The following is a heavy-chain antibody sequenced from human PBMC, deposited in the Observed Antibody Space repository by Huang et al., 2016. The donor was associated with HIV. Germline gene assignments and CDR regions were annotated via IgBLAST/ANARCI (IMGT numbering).Heavy chain of an antibody. CDR1: GFTFSSYW. Sequence: EVQLVESGGGLVQPGGSLRLSCAASGFTFSSYWMHWVRQAPGKGRGCVSRVNSDGSSTSYADSVKGRFTISRDNAKNTLYLQMNSLRAEDTAVYYCARDSQQWLVEDYWGQGTLVTVSS. CDR2: VNSDGSST. D-gene: IGHD6-19*01. V-gene: IGHV3-74*01. CDR3: ARDSQQWLVEDY. J-gene: IGHJ4*02.